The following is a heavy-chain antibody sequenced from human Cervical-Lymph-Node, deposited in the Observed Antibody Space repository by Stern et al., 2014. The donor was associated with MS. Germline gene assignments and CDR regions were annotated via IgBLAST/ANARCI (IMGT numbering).Heavy chain of an antibody. CDR2: IYYSGTT. D-gene: IGHD2-2*01. V-gene: IGHV4-31*03. Sequence: QDQLVQSGPGLVKPSQTLSLTCTVSGGSVSSDNYYWTWIRQHPGKGLEWIGHIYYSGTTYYNPSLKSRVTISIDTSKNQFSLNLNSVTAADTAMYYCARDQFTTSLDVWGQGTTVTVSS. CDR3: ARDQFTTSLDV. CDR1: GGSVSSDNYY. J-gene: IGHJ6*02.